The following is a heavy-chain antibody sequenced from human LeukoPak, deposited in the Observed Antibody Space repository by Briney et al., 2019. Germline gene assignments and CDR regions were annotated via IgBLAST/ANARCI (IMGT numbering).Heavy chain of an antibody. CDR1: GYSFTSYW. J-gene: IGHJ6*03. CDR3: ARIKDYYYYYMDV. D-gene: IGHD3-10*01. V-gene: IGHV5-51*01. Sequence: GESLKISCKGSGYSFTSYWIGWVRQMPGKGLEWMGVIYPGDSDTRYSPSFQGQVTISADKSISTAYLQWSSLKASDTAMYYCARIKDYYYYYMDVWGKGTTVTISS. CDR2: IYPGDSDT.